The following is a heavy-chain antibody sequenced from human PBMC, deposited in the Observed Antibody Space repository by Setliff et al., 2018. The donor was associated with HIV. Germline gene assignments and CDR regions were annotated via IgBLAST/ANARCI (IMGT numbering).Heavy chain of an antibody. D-gene: IGHD5-18*01. CDR2: IIPILGVA. CDR1: RSTFNSHT. V-gene: IGHV1-69*02. J-gene: IGHJ4*02. CDR3: VGLGYSFSYRWWFDPWELTEVYFDS. Sequence: GASVKVSCKASRSTFNSHTINWVRQAPGQGLDWMGRIIPILGVANYAQRFQGKVTITADESTSTAYMELSSLRSEDTAVYYCVGLGYSFSYRWWFDPWELTEVYFDSWGQGTLVTVSS.